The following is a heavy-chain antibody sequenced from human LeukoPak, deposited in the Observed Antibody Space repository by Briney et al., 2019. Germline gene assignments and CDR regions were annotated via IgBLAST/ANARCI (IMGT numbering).Heavy chain of an antibody. CDR1: GFTVSSYY. CDR2: ISGSGGST. CDR3: ATSSSWYWDYFDY. Sequence: GGSLRLSCAVSGFTVSSYYMSWVRQAPGKGLEWVSAISGSGGSTYYADSVKGRFTISRDNSKNTLYLQMNSLRAEDTAVYYCATSSSWYWDYFDYWGQGTLVTVSS. V-gene: IGHV3-23*01. D-gene: IGHD6-13*01. J-gene: IGHJ4*02.